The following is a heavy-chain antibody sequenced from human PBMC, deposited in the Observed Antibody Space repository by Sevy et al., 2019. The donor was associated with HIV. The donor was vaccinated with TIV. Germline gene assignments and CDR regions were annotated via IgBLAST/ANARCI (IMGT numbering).Heavy chain of an antibody. CDR3: ARNPNYSDDSSGSVHDAFDI. D-gene: IGHD3-22*01. Sequence: GGSLRLSCAASGFTFSRYAMHWVRQAPGKGLEWVTIISYDGTIKYYAESVKGRFTISRDNSKNTLYLQMNSLSTDETDVYYCARNPNYSDDSSGSVHDAFDIWGQGTTVTVSS. CDR1: GFTFSRYA. V-gene: IGHV3-30-3*01. CDR2: ISYDGTIK. J-gene: IGHJ3*02.